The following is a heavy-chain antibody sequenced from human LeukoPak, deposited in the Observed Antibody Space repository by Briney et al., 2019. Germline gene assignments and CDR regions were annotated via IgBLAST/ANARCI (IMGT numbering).Heavy chain of an antibody. V-gene: IGHV1-2*06. CDR3: ARDSWFGDYDLDV. J-gene: IGHJ6*02. Sequence: ASVKVSCKASGYTFTGYYMHWVRQAPGQGLEWMGRINPNSGGTNYAQKLQGRVTMTTDTSTSTAYMELRSLRSDDTAVYYCARDSWFGDYDLDVWGQGTTVTVSS. CDR1: GYTFTGYY. D-gene: IGHD3-10*01. CDR2: INPNSGGT.